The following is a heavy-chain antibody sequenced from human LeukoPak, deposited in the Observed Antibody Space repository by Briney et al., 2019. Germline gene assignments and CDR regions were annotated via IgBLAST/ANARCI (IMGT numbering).Heavy chain of an antibody. V-gene: IGHV4-59*12. D-gene: IGHD1-7*01. Sequence: PSETLSLTCTVSGGSISNYYWSWIRQPPGKRQEWIGYIFYNGNTNYNPSLKSRVSMSVDTSENQFSLRVSSVTAADTAVYYCARTDGNYIFDYWGQGTLVTVSS. J-gene: IGHJ4*02. CDR1: GGSISNYY. CDR3: ARTDGNYIFDY. CDR2: IFYNGNT.